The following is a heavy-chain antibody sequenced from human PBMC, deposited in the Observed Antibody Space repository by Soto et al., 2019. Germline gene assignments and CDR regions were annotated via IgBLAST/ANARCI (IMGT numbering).Heavy chain of an antibody. CDR2: IDPSDSYT. J-gene: IGHJ6*02. V-gene: IGHV5-10-1*01. CDR3: ARHPLTGEPSRHGMDV. Sequence: PGESLKISCKGSGYSFTSYWISGVRQMPGKGLEWMGRIDPSDSYTNYSPSFQGHVIISADKSISTAYLQWSSLKASDTAMYYCARHPLTGEPSRHGMDVWGQGTTVTVSS. CDR1: GYSFTSYW. D-gene: IGHD7-27*01.